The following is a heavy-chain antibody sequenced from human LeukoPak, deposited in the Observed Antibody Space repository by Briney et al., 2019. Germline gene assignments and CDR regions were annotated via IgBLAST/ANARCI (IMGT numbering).Heavy chain of an antibody. CDR3: ARSVHYDISHHPYAFDI. CDR1: GFTFSSYA. J-gene: IGHJ3*02. CDR2: ISGSGGST. Sequence: GGSLRLSCAASGFTFSSYAMSWVRQAPGKGLEWVSAISGSGGSTYYADSVKGRFTISRDNSKNTLYLQMNSLRAEDTAVYYCARSVHYDISHHPYAFDIWGQGTMVTVSS. V-gene: IGHV3-23*01. D-gene: IGHD3-9*01.